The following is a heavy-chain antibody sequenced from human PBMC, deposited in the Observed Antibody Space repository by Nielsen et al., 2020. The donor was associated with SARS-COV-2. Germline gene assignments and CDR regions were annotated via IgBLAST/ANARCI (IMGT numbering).Heavy chain of an antibody. CDR1: GFTFSDYA. D-gene: IGHD2-2*01. CDR3: AKAFRSSDWIRAATDY. Sequence: GGSLRLSCVASGFTFSDYAMSWVRQAPGKGPEWVSSISTSGGGTYYADSVEGRFTISRDNSKSTLYLQMNSLRADDTAVYYCAKAFRSSDWIRAATDYWGQGTLVTVSS. V-gene: IGHV3-23*01. CDR2: ISTSGGGT. J-gene: IGHJ4*02.